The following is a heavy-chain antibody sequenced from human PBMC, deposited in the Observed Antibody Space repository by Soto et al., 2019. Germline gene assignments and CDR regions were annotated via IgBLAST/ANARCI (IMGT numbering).Heavy chain of an antibody. CDR2: ISGNGRII. CDR3: ARYFGADSRTDFDY. J-gene: IGHJ4*02. V-gene: IGHV3-11*01. Sequence: QVQLVESGGGLVKPGGSLRLSCATSGFIFSDYYMHWIRQAPGKGLEWISYISGNGRIIQYADSAKGRFTISRDNAQNSLYVRMNSLRAEDTALYFCARYFGADSRTDFDYWGQGTLVTVSS. D-gene: IGHD2-21*02. CDR1: GFIFSDYY.